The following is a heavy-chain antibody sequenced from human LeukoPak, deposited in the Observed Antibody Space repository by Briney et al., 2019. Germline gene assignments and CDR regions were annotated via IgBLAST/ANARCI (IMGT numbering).Heavy chain of an antibody. Sequence: SVKVSCKASGGTFSSYAISWVRQAPGQGLEWMGGIIPIFGTANYAQKFQGRVTITRNTSISTAYMELSSLRSEDTAVYYCARGRIGNYDFWSGYYKNYYYMDVWGKGTTVTVSS. V-gene: IGHV1-69*05. J-gene: IGHJ6*03. CDR3: ARGRIGNYDFWSGYYKNYYYMDV. CDR2: IIPIFGTA. D-gene: IGHD3-3*01. CDR1: GGTFSSYA.